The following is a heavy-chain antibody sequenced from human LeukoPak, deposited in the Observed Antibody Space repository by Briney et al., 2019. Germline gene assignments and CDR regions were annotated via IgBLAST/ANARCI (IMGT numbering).Heavy chain of an antibody. CDR3: ARDEDGSGYDFGY. Sequence: SVKVSCKASGGTFSSYAISRVRQAPGQGLEWMGGIIPIFGTANYAQKFQGRVTITADESTSTAYMELSSLRSEDTAVYYCARDEDGSGYDFGYWGQGTLVTVSS. CDR2: IIPIFGTA. J-gene: IGHJ4*02. D-gene: IGHD5-12*01. V-gene: IGHV1-69*13. CDR1: GGTFSSYA.